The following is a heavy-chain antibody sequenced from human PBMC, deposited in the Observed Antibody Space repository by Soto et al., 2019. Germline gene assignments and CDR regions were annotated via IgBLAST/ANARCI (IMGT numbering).Heavy chain of an antibody. V-gene: IGHV1-46*01. D-gene: IGHD6-19*01. CDR3: ARVWGSGWSFEY. Sequence: ASVKVSCKASGYTFTSYYMHWVRQAPGQGLEWMGRINPSNGNTNYAQKFQGRVTITRDTSASTAYMELSSLGSEDTAVYSCARVWGSGWSFEYWGQGTLVTVSS. CDR2: INPSNGNT. J-gene: IGHJ4*02. CDR1: GYTFTSYY.